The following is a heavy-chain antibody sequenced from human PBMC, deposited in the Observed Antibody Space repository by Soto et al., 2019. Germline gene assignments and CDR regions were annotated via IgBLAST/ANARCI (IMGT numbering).Heavy chain of an antibody. Sequence: ASVKVSCKASGGTFSSYTISWVRQAPGQGLEWMGWINPNSGGTNYAQKFQGWVTMTRDTSISTAYMELSRLRSDDTAVYYCARVAVAAAGTYYGMDVWGQGTTVTVSS. D-gene: IGHD6-13*01. CDR1: GGTFSSYT. CDR2: INPNSGGT. J-gene: IGHJ6*02. CDR3: ARVAVAAAGTYYGMDV. V-gene: IGHV1-2*04.